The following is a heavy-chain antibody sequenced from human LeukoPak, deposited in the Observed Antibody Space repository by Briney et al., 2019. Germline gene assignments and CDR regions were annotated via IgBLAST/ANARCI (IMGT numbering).Heavy chain of an antibody. CDR3: AREGASGYYSRFDY. D-gene: IGHD3-22*01. J-gene: IGHJ4*02. CDR1: GFTFSSYE. CDR2: ISSSGSTI. V-gene: IGHV3-48*03. Sequence: GGSLRLSCAASGFTFSSYEMNWVRQAPGKGLEWVSYISSSGSTIYYADSVKGRFTISRDNAKNSLYLQMNSLRAEDTAVYYCAREGASGYYSRFDYWGQGTLVTVSS.